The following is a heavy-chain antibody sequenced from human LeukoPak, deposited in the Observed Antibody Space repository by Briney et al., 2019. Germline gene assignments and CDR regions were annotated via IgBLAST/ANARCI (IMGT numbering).Heavy chain of an antibody. D-gene: IGHD3-16*02. Sequence: PGGPLRLSCAASGFSFNTYTMNWVRQAPGKGLEWVANIKQDGSEKYYVDSVKGRFTISRDNAKNSLYLQINSLRAEDTAVYYCARTSSTFGGVIVPFDYWGQGTLVTVSS. CDR1: GFSFNTYT. V-gene: IGHV3-7*01. J-gene: IGHJ4*02. CDR3: ARTSSTFGGVIVPFDY. CDR2: IKQDGSEK.